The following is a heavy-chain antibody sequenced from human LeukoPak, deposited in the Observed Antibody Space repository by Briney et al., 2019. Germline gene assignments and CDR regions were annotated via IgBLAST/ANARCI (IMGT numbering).Heavy chain of an antibody. CDR2: INHSGST. V-gene: IGHV4-34*01. D-gene: IGHD2-15*01. Sequence: SETLSLTCAVYGGSFSGYYWSWIRQPPGKGLEWIGEINHSGSTNYNPSLKSRVTISVDTSKNQFSLKLSSVTAADRAVYYCARRKVLYCSGGSCYRRSGFDYWGQGTLVTVSS. CDR3: ARRKVLYCSGGSCYRRSGFDY. CDR1: GGSFSGYY. J-gene: IGHJ4*02.